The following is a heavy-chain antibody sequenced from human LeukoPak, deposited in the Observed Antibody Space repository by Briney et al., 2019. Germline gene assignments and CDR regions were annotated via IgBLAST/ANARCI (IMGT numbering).Heavy chain of an antibody. Sequence: PGGSLRLPCAASGCTFSSYAMSWVRQAPGKGLEWVSAISGSGGSTYYADSVKGRFTISRDNSKNTLYLQMNSLRAEDTAVYYCAKHSGSGFDYWGQGTLVTVSS. CDR3: AKHSGSGFDY. D-gene: IGHD6-19*01. CDR2: ISGSGGST. J-gene: IGHJ4*02. V-gene: IGHV3-23*01. CDR1: GCTFSSYA.